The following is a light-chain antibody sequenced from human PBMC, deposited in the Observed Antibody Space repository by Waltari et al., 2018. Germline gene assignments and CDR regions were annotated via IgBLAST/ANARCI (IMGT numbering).Light chain of an antibody. CDR2: GAS. V-gene: IGKV3-20*01. CDR1: QSVTSNY. CDR3: QQYGSSPWT. Sequence: EIVLTQSPGTLSLSPGETATLSCRASQSVTSNYLAYYQQKPGQAHRLLIAGASSRATGIPDRFSGSGSGTDFTLTISRLETEDFAVYHCQQYGSSPWTFGQGTKVEIK. J-gene: IGKJ1*01.